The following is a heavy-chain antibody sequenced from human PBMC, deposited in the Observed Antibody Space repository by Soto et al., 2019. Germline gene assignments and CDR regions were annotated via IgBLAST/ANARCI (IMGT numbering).Heavy chain of an antibody. CDR1: GGTFSSYA. V-gene: IGHV1-69*06. J-gene: IGHJ5*02. Sequence: SSVKVSCKASGGTFSSYAISWVRQAPGQGLEWMGGIIPIFGTANYAQKFQGRVTITADKSTSTAYMELSSLRSEDTSAYYCSRGDRNLFGLWGQGSLVTVSS. CDR3: SRGDRNLFGL. CDR2: IIPIFGTA.